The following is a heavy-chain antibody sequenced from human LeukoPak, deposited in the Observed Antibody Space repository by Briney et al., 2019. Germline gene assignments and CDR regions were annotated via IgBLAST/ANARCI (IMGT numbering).Heavy chain of an antibody. CDR3: ARAGGPLFDGNYYYSMDV. D-gene: IGHD2-8*02. CDR1: GGTFSSYA. Sequence: ASVKVSCKASGGTFSSYAISWVRQAPGQGLEWMGGIIPIFGTANYAQKFQGRVTITADKSTSTAYMELSSLRSEDTAVYYCARAGGPLFDGNYYYSMDVWGKGTTVTVSS. V-gene: IGHV1-69*06. CDR2: IIPIFGTA. J-gene: IGHJ6*04.